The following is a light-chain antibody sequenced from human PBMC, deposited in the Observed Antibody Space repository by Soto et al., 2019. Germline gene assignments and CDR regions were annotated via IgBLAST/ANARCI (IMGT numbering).Light chain of an antibody. CDR1: SSDIGAYDH. CDR3: ISYTVSRSYV. V-gene: IGLV2-14*01. J-gene: IGLJ1*01. Sequence: QSALTQPASVSGSPGQSITISCSGTSSDIGAYDHVAWFQQFPGKTPKLIIYSVSNRPSGVSYRFSGSKSGNTASLTISGLQAEDEADYYCISYTVSRSYVFGTGTKFTVL. CDR2: SVS.